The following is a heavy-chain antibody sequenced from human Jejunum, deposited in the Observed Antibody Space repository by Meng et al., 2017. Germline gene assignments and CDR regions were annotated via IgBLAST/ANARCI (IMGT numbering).Heavy chain of an antibody. CDR1: GGSITSTKW. Sequence: QGQLQASGPGLVKPSGTLSLTCAVSGGSITSTKWWSWVRQTPGKGLEWIGEVFHSGTPNYNPSLMRRLTRSVDKSKNQFSLNLTSVTAADTAVYYCASRPVGIRTYYFDCWGQGTLVTVSS. CDR2: VFHSGTP. D-gene: IGHD2-21*01. V-gene: IGHV4-4*02. CDR3: ASRPVGIRTYYFDC. J-gene: IGHJ4*02.